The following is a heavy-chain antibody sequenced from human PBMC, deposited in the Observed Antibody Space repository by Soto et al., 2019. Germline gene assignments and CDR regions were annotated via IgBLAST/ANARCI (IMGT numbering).Heavy chain of an antibody. Sequence: HPGGSLRLSCAASGFTLSTYWMHWVRQVPGKGLVWVSRISSGGTYTNYADSVKGRFIISRDGARNTLFLQMNYLTGEDTAVYYCARTFVDGMAGFGPWGQGTLVTVSS. CDR1: GFTLSTYW. CDR2: ISSGGTYT. D-gene: IGHD2-15*01. J-gene: IGHJ5*02. V-gene: IGHV3-74*01. CDR3: ARTFVDGMAGFGP.